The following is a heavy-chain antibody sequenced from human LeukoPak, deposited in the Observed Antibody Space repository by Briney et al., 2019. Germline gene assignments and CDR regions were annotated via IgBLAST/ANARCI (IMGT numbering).Heavy chain of an antibody. CDR1: GGTFSSYA. Sequence: AVKVSCKASGGTFSSYAISWVRQAPGQGLEWMGGIIPIFGTANYAQKFQGRVTITADKSTSTAYMELSSLRSEDTAVYYCAREESSGWYRGPNAFDIWGQGTMVTVSS. V-gene: IGHV1-69*06. CDR3: AREESSGWYRGPNAFDI. J-gene: IGHJ3*02. D-gene: IGHD6-19*01. CDR2: IIPIFGTA.